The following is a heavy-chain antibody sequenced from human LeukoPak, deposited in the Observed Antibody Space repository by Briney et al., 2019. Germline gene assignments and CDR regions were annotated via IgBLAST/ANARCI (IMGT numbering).Heavy chain of an antibody. J-gene: IGHJ3*02. CDR3: VSGSPGATHAFDI. CDR2: INWNGGST. CDR1: GFTFDDYG. V-gene: IGHV3-20*04. D-gene: IGHD1-26*01. Sequence: GGSLRLSCAASGFTFDDYGMSWVRQAPGKGLEWVSGINWNGGSTGYADSVKGRFTISRDNAKNSLYLQMNSLRAEDTALYYCVSGSPGATHAFDIWGQGTMVTVSS.